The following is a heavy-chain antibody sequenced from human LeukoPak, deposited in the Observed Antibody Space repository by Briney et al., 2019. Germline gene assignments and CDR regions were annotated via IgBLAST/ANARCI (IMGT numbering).Heavy chain of an antibody. J-gene: IGHJ4*02. CDR3: AKGRDSSGYFDY. CDR1: GFTFSSYA. CDR2: ISGSGGST. Sequence: GGSLRLSCAASGFTFSSYAMSWVRQAPGKGLEWVSAISGSGGSTYYADSVKGRFTTSRDNSKNTLYLQMNSLRAEDTAVYYCAKGRDSSGYFDYWGQGTLVTVSS. D-gene: IGHD3-22*01. V-gene: IGHV3-23*01.